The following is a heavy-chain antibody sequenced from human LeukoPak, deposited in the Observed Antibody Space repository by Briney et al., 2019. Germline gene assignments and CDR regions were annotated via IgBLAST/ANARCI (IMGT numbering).Heavy chain of an antibody. CDR3: ARATYDYEYFDY. D-gene: IGHD4-17*01. J-gene: IGHJ4*02. V-gene: IGHV3-74*01. Sequence: GGSLRLSCAASGFTFSSYWMHWVRQAPGKGLVWVSRINSDGSSTSYADSVKGRFTISRDNAKNTLYLQMNSLRAEDTAVYYCARATYDYEYFDYWGQGTLVTVSS. CDR2: INSDGSST. CDR1: GFTFSSYW.